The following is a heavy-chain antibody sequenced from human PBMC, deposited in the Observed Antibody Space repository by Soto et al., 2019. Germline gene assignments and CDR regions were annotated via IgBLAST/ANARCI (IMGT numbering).Heavy chain of an antibody. CDR3: ASDIVVVVAARGAFDI. CDR1: GFTFSSYV. CDR2: ISYDGSNK. J-gene: IGHJ3*02. D-gene: IGHD2-15*01. V-gene: IGHV3-30-3*01. Sequence: QVQLVESGGGVVQPGRSLRLSCAASGFTFSSYVMHWVRQAPGKGLEWVAVISYDGSNKYYADSVKGRFTISRDNSKNTLYLQMNSLRAEDTAVYYCASDIVVVVAARGAFDIWGQGTMVTVSS.